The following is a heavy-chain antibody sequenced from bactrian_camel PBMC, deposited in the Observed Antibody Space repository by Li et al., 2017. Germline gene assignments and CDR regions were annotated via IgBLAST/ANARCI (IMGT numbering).Heavy chain of an antibody. CDR1: GVTVGAHC. CDR3: VKGIYYSTYGDIQRHQ. J-gene: IGHJ4*01. Sequence: QVQLVESGRGSVQTRGSLRLSCAASGVTVGAHCMGWFRQVPGKERERVATIDFRGNTNYADSVKGRFTISRDNAKNILSLQLSSLKTEDTAMYYCVKGIYYSTYGDIQRHQRGQGTQVTVS. V-gene: IGHV3S1*01. CDR2: IDFRGNT. D-gene: IGHD2*01.